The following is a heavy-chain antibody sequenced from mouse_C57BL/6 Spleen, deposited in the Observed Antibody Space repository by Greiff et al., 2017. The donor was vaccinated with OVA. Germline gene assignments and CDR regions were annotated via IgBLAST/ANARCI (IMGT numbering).Heavy chain of an antibody. V-gene: IGHV5-17*01. J-gene: IGHJ3*01. CDR1: GFTFSDYG. CDR2: ISSGSSTI. Sequence: EVKVVESGGGLVKPGGSLKLSCAASGFTFSDYGMHWVRQAPEKGLEWVAYISSGSSTIYYADTVKGRFTISRDNAKNTLFLQMTSLRSEDTAMYYCARDYYGSSYRLFAYWGQGTLVTVSA. D-gene: IGHD1-1*01. CDR3: ARDYYGSSYRLFAY.